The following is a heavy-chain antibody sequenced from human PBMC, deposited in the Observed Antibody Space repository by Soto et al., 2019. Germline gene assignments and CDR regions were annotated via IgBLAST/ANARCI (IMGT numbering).Heavy chain of an antibody. D-gene: IGHD6-13*01. CDR2: INHSGST. V-gene: IGHV4-34*01. CDR1: GGSFSGYY. CDR3: ARLSTPYSSSWYVGDYYYGMDV. J-gene: IGHJ6*02. Sequence: LSLTCAVYGGSFSGYYWSWIRQPPGKGLEWIGEINHSGSTNYNPSLKSRVTISADKSISTAYLQWSSLKASDTAMYYCARLSTPYSSSWYVGDYYYGMDVWGQGTTVTVSS.